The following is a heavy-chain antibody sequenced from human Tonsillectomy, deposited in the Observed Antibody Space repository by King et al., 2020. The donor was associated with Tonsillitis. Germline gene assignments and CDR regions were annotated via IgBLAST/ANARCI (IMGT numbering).Heavy chain of an antibody. CDR2: IYYSGST. J-gene: IGHJ5*01. D-gene: IGHD3-10*01. Sequence: QLQESGPRLVMPSQTLSLTCTVSGDSISRGDDYWSWIRQSPGKGLEWIGYIYYSGSTYYNSSLKSRVTISINTSKTQFSLKMRSVTVADTAVYYCAGADGAGSYWVPKWFASWGQGSPVTVSS. CDR3: AGADGAGSYWVPKWFAS. V-gene: IGHV4-30-4*08. CDR1: GDSISRGDDY.